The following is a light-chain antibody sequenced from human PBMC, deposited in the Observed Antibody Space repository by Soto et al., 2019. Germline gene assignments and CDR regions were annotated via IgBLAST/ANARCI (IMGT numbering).Light chain of an antibody. CDR3: QQYDSSPWT. Sequence: EIVLTQSPGTLSLSPGERATLSCRASQSVSSSFLAWYQQKPGQAPRLLIYGESSRATGIPDRFSGSGSGTDFTLTISRLKPEDFAVYYCQQYDSSPWTFGQGTKVEIK. J-gene: IGKJ1*01. CDR2: GES. V-gene: IGKV3-20*01. CDR1: QSVSSSF.